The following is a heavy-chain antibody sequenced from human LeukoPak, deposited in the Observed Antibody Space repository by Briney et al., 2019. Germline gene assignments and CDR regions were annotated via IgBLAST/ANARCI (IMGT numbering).Heavy chain of an antibody. CDR3: ARGRGVDY. D-gene: IGHD3-16*01. CDR2: IKQDGTEK. V-gene: IGHV3-7*01. Sequence: GGSLRLSCAASGFSFSTYWMSWVRQAPGKGLEWVANIKQDGTEKYYVDSVKGRFTISRDNAKNSVYLQMNSLRAEDTAVYYCARGRGVDYWGQGTLVTVSS. CDR1: GFSFSTYW. J-gene: IGHJ4*02.